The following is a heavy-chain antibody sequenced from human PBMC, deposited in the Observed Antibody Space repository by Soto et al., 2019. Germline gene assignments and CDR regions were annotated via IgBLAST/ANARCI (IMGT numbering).Heavy chain of an antibody. V-gene: IGHV1-2*02. Sequence: ASVKVSCKASGHTFSGHHMHWVRQAPGHGLEWMTYIDIDTGNTASSQKFQGRVTTTRDTSFTTAYMDLSGLGSDDTDLYYCVLERTATGGFDYWGQGTRVTVSS. J-gene: IGHJ4*02. CDR2: IDIDTGNT. CDR1: GHTFSGHH. CDR3: VLERTATGGFDY. D-gene: IGHD1-1*01.